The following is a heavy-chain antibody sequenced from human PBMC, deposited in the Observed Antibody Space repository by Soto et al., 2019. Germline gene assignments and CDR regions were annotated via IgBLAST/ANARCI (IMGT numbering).Heavy chain of an antibody. CDR3: ARDTAAAGTESVRVWFDP. CDR1: GGTFSSYS. CDR2: IIPIFGTA. Sequence: SVKVSCKASGGTFSSYSISWVRQAPGQGLEWMGGIIPIFGTANYAQKFQGRVTITADESTSTAYMELSSLRSEDTAVYYCARDTAAAGTESVRVWFDPWGQGTLVTVSS. J-gene: IGHJ5*02. V-gene: IGHV1-69*13. D-gene: IGHD6-13*01.